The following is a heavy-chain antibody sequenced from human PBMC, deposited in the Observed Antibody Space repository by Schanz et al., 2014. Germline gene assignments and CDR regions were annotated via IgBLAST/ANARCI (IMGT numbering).Heavy chain of an antibody. V-gene: IGHV3-48*01. J-gene: IGHJ3*02. CDR2: ISSGGTTI. CDR3: ARENLNWEAFDI. CDR1: GFSFSSYS. Sequence: EVQLVESGGGLVQPGESLRLSCAVSGFSFSSYSMSWVRQAPGKGLEWIAYISSGGTTIYYADSVKGRFTISRDNAKSSLYLQMNSLRAEDTAVYYCARENLNWEAFDIWGQGTVVTVSS. D-gene: IGHD7-27*01.